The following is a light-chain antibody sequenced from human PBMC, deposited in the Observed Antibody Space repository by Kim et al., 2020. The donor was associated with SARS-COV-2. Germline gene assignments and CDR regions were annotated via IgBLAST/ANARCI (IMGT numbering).Light chain of an antibody. V-gene: IGKV1-5*03. CDR2: QTS. J-gene: IGKJ1*01. CDR3: QQYNSMGT. CDR1: QSISGW. Sequence: ASVGDRVTITGRGIQSISGWLAWNHQKPGKAPKLLIYQTSSLESGVPSRFSGSGSGTEFTLTTSSLQPDDFATYYCQQYNSMGTFGEGTKV.